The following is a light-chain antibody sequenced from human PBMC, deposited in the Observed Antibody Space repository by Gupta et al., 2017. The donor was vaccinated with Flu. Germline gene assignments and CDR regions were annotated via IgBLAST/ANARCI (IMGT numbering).Light chain of an antibody. CDR2: SNN. J-gene: IGLJ2*01. CDR3: AGWDDSLSGPV. V-gene: IGLV1-47*01. CDR1: SSNIGSNY. Sequence: QSVLTQPSSASGTPGQSVTISCSGSSSNIGSNYVYWYQQLPGTAPKLLIYSNNQRPSGVPDRFSGSKSGTSASLAISGLRSEDEADYYCAGWDDSLSGPVFGGGTKLTV.